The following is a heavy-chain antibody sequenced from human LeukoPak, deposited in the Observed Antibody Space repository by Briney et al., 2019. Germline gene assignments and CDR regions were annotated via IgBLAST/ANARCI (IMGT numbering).Heavy chain of an antibody. CDR2: IYQSGRT. Sequence: SETLSLTCAVSGYSISTGYCWGWIRQPPGKGLEWIGSIYQSGRTYSEPSLKSGVTLSLYTSKNQFSIKAITVSAATPALYNFARDGRGHCSSCSRPNHYYYYYHMHVWRKASTASV. V-gene: IGHV4-38-2*02. CDR3: ARDGRGHCSSCSRPNHYYYYYHMHV. CDR1: GYSISTGYC. J-gene: IGHJ6*03. D-gene: IGHD2-15*01.